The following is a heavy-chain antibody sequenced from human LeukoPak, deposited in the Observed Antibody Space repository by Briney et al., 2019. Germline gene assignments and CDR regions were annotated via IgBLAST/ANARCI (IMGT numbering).Heavy chain of an antibody. Sequence: GGSLRLSCAASGFTLSSYAMSWVRRAPGKELEWVSVISGSGGSTYYADSVKGRFTISRDNSKNTLYLQMNSLRAEDTAVYYCAKDPEYSSSYPYFDYWGQATLVTVSS. V-gene: IGHV3-23*01. CDR1: GFTLSSYA. D-gene: IGHD6-6*01. CDR3: AKDPEYSSSYPYFDY. J-gene: IGHJ4*02. CDR2: ISGSGGST.